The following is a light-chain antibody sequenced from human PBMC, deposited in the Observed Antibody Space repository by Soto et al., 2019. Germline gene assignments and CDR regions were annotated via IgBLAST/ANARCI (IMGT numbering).Light chain of an antibody. V-gene: IGLV2-14*01. CDR2: EVS. CDR1: SSDVGGYNY. CDR3: SSYTSSSTRV. J-gene: IGLJ3*02. Sequence: QSALTQPASVSGSPGQSITISCTGTSSDVGGYNYVSWYQQHPVKAPKLMIYEVSNRPAGVSNRFCGSKSGNTASLTISGLHAEDEADYYCSSYTSSSTRVFGGGTKLTVL.